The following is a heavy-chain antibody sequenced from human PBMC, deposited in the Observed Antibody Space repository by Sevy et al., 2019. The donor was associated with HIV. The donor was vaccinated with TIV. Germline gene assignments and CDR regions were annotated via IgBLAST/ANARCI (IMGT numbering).Heavy chain of an antibody. J-gene: IGHJ6*02. D-gene: IGHD1-20*01. CDR1: GFTFSSFF. Sequence: GGSLRLSCAASGFTFSSFFMSWVRQAPGKGLEWVANIKQDGSEKYYVDSVKGRFTISRDNARNSGYLQMNSLRAEDTGVYYCARDLTAPYYYYYGMDVWGQGTMVTVSS. CDR2: IKQDGSEK. CDR3: ARDLTAPYYYYYGMDV. V-gene: IGHV3-7*01.